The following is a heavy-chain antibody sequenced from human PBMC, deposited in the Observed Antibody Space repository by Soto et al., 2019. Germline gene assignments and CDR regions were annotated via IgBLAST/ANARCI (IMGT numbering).Heavy chain of an antibody. CDR3: ARGASSVTTFYFDL. D-gene: IGHD4-17*01. V-gene: IGHV1-3*01. J-gene: IGHJ2*01. CDR2: INPGNGNT. CDR1: GYTFTSYA. Sequence: QVQVVQSGAEVKKPGASVKVSCKASGYTFTSYAMHWVRQAPGQRREWMGWINPGNGNTKNSQKFQGRVTITRDTFASTAYMELSRLRSEDTAVYYCARGASSVTTFYFDLWGRGTLVTVSS.